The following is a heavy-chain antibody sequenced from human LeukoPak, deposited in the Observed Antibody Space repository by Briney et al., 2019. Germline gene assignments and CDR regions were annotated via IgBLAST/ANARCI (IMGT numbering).Heavy chain of an antibody. CDR1: GGSISSYY. D-gene: IGHD2-21*01. Sequence: SGTLSLTCTVSGGSISSYYWSWIRQPAGKGLEWIGRFYTSGSTNFNPSLKSRVTMSVDTSKNQFSLKLSSVTAADTAVYYCARDKRGYSFDYWGLGTLVTVSS. CDR3: ARDKRGYSFDY. V-gene: IGHV4-4*07. J-gene: IGHJ4*02. CDR2: FYTSGST.